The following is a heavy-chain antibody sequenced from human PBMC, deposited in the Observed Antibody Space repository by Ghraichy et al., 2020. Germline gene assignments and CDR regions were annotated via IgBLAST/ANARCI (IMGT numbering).Heavy chain of an antibody. CDR2: INHSGST. Sequence: SQTLSLTCAVYGGSFSGYYWSWIRQPPGKGLEWIGEINHSGSTNYNPSLKSRVTISVDTSKNQFSLKLSSVTAADTAVYYCARGPRRGYCSGGSCYVDYWGQGNLVTVAS. CDR3: ARGPRRGYCSGGSCYVDY. V-gene: IGHV4-34*01. D-gene: IGHD2-15*01. CDR1: GGSFSGYY. J-gene: IGHJ4*02.